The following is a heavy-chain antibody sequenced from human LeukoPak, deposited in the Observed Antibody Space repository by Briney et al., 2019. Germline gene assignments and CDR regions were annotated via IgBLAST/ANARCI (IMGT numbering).Heavy chain of an antibody. Sequence: SETLSLTCAVYGGSFSGYYWSWIRQPPGKGLEWIGEINHSGSTNYNPSLKSRVTISVDTSKNQFSLKLSSVTAADTAVYYCARLDYYGSGGTRYYYYMDVWGKGTTVTISS. CDR1: GGSFSGYY. V-gene: IGHV4-34*01. CDR2: INHSGST. J-gene: IGHJ6*03. D-gene: IGHD3-10*01. CDR3: ARLDYYGSGGTRYYYYMDV.